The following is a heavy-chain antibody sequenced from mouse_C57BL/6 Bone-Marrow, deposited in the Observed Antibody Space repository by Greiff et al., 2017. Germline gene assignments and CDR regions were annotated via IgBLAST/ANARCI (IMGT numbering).Heavy chain of an antibody. CDR1: GYAFTNYL. CDR3: ARRYYGSIPYAMDY. D-gene: IGHD1-1*01. Sequence: VQLQESGAELVRPGTSVKVSCKASGYAFTNYLIEWVKQRPGQGLEWIGVINPGSGGTNYNEKFKGKATLTADKSSSTAYMQLSSLTSEDSAVYCCARRYYGSIPYAMDYWGQGTSVTVSS. J-gene: IGHJ4*01. CDR2: INPGSGGT. V-gene: IGHV1-54*01.